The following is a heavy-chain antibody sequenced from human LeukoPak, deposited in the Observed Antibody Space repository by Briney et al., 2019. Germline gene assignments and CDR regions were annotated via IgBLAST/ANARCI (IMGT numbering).Heavy chain of an antibody. CDR3: ARDRIAAAGFSHYYYMDV. V-gene: IGHV1-2*02. CDR2: INPNSGGT. CDR1: GYTFTGYY. D-gene: IGHD6-13*01. J-gene: IGHJ6*03. Sequence: ASVKVSCKASGYTFTGYYMHWVRQAPGQGLEWKGWINPNSGGTNYAQKFQGRVTMTRDTSISTAYMELSRLRSDDTAVYYCARDRIAAAGFSHYYYMDVWGKGTTVTVSS.